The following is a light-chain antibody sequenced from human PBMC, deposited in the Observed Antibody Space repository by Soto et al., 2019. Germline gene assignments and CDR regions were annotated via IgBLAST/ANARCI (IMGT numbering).Light chain of an antibody. CDR3: QKYNSAPLT. CDR1: QTISSW. J-gene: IGKJ4*01. CDR2: AAS. V-gene: IGKV1-5*01. Sequence: DIQMTQSPSTLSGSVGDRVTITCRASQTISSWLAWYQQKPGKAPKLLIYAASTLQSGVPSRFSGSGSGTEFTLTISSLQPEDVATYYCQKYNSAPLTFGGGTKVDIK.